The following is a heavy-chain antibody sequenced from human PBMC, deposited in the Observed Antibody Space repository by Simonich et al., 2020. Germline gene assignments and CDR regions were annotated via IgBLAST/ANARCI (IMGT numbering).Heavy chain of an antibody. CDR3: ARASRGTWWYYYFDY. Sequence: QVQLVQSGAEVKKPGASVKVSCKASGYTFTSYGISWVRQAPGQGLEWMGGIRADNGKTNDAQKLQGRVTMTTDTSTSTAYMELRSLRSDDTAVYYCARASRGTWWYYYFDYWGQGTLVTVSS. CDR2: IRADNGKT. J-gene: IGHJ4*02. CDR1: GYTFTSYG. D-gene: IGHD2-15*01. V-gene: IGHV1-18*01.